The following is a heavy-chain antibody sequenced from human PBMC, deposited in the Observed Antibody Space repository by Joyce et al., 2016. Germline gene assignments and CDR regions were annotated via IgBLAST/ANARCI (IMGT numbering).Heavy chain of an antibody. CDR3: ARFGPHQWSEGFY. J-gene: IGHJ4*02. D-gene: IGHD3-10*01. V-gene: IGHV3-23*01. CDR1: GFTFRNYA. CDR2: ISDDGGST. Sequence: EVQLLESGGSLVQPGGSLRVSCAASGFTFRNYAMSWVRQAPGKWLEWVSAISDDGGSTHYADSVKGRFTISRDNSKNTVYLQINSLRAEDTAIYYCARFGPHQWSEGFYWGQGTLVTVSS.